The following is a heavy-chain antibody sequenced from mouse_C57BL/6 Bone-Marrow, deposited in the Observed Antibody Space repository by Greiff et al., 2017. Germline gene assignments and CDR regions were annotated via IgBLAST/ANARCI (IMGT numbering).Heavy chain of an antibody. CDR2: ISSGGST. CDR3: ARDAATGDY. V-gene: IGHV5-6-5*01. D-gene: IGHD1-2*01. Sequence: EVQGVESGGGLVKPGGSLKLSCAASGFTFSSYAMSWVRQTPEKRLEWVASISSGGSTYYPDSVQGRFTISRDNARNILYLQMSSLRSEDTAMYYCARDAATGDYWGQGTTLTVSS. J-gene: IGHJ2*01. CDR1: GFTFSSYA.